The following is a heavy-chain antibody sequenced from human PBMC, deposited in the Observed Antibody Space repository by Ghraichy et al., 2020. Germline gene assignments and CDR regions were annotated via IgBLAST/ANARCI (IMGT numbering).Heavy chain of an antibody. CDR2: ISGSGGST. D-gene: IGHD6-6*01. V-gene: IGHV3-23*01. CDR3: ANYFYLYSSSSEGEYYYYGMDV. J-gene: IGHJ6*02. CDR1: GFTFSSYA. Sequence: GESLNISCAASGFTFSSYAMSWVRQAPGKGLEWVSAISGSGGSTYYADSVKGRFTISRDNSKNTLYLQMNSLRAEDTAVYYCANYFYLYSSSSEGEYYYYGMDVWGQGTTVTVSS.